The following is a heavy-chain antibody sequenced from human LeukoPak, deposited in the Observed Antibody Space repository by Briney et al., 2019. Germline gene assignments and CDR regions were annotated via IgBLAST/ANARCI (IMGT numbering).Heavy chain of an antibody. Sequence: GGSLRLSCAGSGCTFGRYWMSWVRQAPGKGLEWVASINQGGSRLHYLDSVTGRFIISRDDAQNSLFLQMTRLRVDDTAVYYCARLKDDVTKFDYWGQGTLVSVSS. V-gene: IGHV3-7*01. CDR3: ARLKDDVTKFDY. J-gene: IGHJ4*02. CDR1: GCTFGRYW. D-gene: IGHD2-8*01. CDR2: INQGGSRL.